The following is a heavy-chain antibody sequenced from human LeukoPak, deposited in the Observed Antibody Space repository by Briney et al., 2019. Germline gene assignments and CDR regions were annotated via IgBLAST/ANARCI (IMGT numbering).Heavy chain of an antibody. CDR3: ARVGPETAFDY. CDR2: ISWNSGST. CDR1: GFTFSSYW. Sequence: GGSLRLSCAASGFTFSSYWMHWVRQAPGKGLEWVSGISWNSGSTDYADSVKGRFTISRDNSKNTLYLQMASLRGEDMAVYYCARVGPETAFDYWGQGTLVTVSS. V-gene: IGHV3-64*02. D-gene: IGHD1-14*01. J-gene: IGHJ4*02.